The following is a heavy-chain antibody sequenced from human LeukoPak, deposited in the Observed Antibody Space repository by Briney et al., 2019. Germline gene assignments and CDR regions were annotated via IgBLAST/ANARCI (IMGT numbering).Heavy chain of an antibody. CDR3: ARGSVQLWLRDTYYYMDV. CDR1: GFTFDDYA. V-gene: IGHV3-20*04. Sequence: GGSLRLFCSASGFTFDDYAMNWVRQVPGGGLEGVSGINWNGRITEYADSVKDRFTISRQNTKNSLYLYMNNLGGEDTALYFCARGSVQLWLRDTYYYMDVWGKGTTVSVSS. D-gene: IGHD5-18*01. CDR2: INWNGRIT. J-gene: IGHJ6*03.